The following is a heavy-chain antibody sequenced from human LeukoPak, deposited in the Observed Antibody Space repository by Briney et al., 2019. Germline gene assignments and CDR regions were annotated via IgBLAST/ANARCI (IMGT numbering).Heavy chain of an antibody. V-gene: IGHV6-1*01. D-gene: IGHD5-18*01. J-gene: IGHJ4*02. CDR2: TYYRSKWYN. Sequence: SQTLSLTCAISGDSVSSNSAAWNWIRQSPSRGLEWLGRTYYRSKWYNDYAVSVKSRITIKPDTSKNQFSLKLSSVTAADTAVYYCARVGIQLWPALDYWGQGTLVTVSS. CDR3: ARVGIQLWPALDY. CDR1: GDSVSSNSAA.